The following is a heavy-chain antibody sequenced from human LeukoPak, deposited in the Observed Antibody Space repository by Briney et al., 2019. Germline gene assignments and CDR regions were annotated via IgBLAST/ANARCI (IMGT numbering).Heavy chain of an antibody. D-gene: IGHD6-13*01. CDR3: AHRRLSIAAAHDAFDI. CDR2: IYWDDDK. V-gene: IGHV2-5*02. Sequence: SGPTLVKPTQTLTLTCTFSGFSLSTSGVGVGWIRQPPGKALEWLALIYWDDDKRYSPSLKSRLTITKDTSKNQVVLTMTNMDPVDTATYYCAHRRLSIAAAHDAFDIWGQGTMVTVSS. J-gene: IGHJ3*02. CDR1: GFSLSTSGVG.